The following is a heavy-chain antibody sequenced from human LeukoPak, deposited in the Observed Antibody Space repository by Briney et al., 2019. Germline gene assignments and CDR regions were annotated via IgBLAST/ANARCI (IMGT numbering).Heavy chain of an antibody. Sequence: PGGSLRLSCAASEFXFSMYSVNWVRQAPGKGLEWVSRISGGSSTIYYADSVKGRFTISRDNAKNSLYLQMNSLRDEDTAVYYCARDLGAAGRAFDIWGQGTMVTVSS. CDR1: EFXFSMYS. V-gene: IGHV3-48*02. J-gene: IGHJ3*02. CDR3: ARDLGAAGRAFDI. D-gene: IGHD6-13*01. CDR2: ISGGSSTI.